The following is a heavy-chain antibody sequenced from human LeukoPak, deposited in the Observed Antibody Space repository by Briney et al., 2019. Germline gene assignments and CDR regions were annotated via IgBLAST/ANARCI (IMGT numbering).Heavy chain of an antibody. Sequence: GSLRLSCVASGFTFSSYAMSWVRQAPGKGLEWVSGISGSGGSTYYADSVKGRFTISRDNSKNTLFLQMNSLRAEDAAVYYCAKETYSSGWYPYFDYWGQGTLVTVSS. CDR2: ISGSGGST. V-gene: IGHV3-23*01. J-gene: IGHJ4*02. CDR3: AKETYSSGWYPYFDY. CDR1: GFTFSSYA. D-gene: IGHD6-19*01.